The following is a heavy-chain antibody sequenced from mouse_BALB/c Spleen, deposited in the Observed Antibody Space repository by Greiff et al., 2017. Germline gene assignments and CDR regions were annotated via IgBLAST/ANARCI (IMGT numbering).Heavy chain of an antibody. V-gene: IGHV2-3*01. CDR1: GFSLTSYG. D-gene: IGHD2-4*01. J-gene: IGHJ4*01. CDR2: IWGDGST. Sequence: VQVVASGPGLVAPSQSLSITCPVSGFSLTSYGVSWVRQPPGKGLEWLGVIWGDGSTNYHSALISRLSISKDNANSQVFLKRNSLQTEDTATYYWARYEYDDRGDAMDYWGQGTSVTVAS. CDR3: ARYEYDDRGDAMDY.